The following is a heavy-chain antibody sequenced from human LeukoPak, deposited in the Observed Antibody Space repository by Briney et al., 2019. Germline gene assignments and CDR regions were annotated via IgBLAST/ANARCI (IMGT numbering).Heavy chain of an antibody. V-gene: IGHV3-48*03. D-gene: IGHD1-26*01. CDR2: ISSSGSTI. Sequence: PGGSLRLSCAASGFTFSSYEMNWVRQAPGKGLEWVSYISSSGSTIYYADSVKGRFTISRDNAKNSLYLQMNSLRAEDTAVYYCARTPLEINGGSYPNWFDPWGQGTLVTVSS. CDR1: GFTFSSYE. J-gene: IGHJ5*02. CDR3: ARTPLEINGGSYPNWFDP.